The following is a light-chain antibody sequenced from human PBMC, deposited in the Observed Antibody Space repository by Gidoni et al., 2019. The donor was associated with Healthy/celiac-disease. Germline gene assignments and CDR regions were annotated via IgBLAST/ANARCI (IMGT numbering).Light chain of an antibody. CDR1: PSVSSY. V-gene: IGKV3-11*01. J-gene: IGKJ4*01. CDR2: DES. Sequence: EIVLTQSPATLSLSPGERATLSCKASPSVSSYLAWYQQNPGQAPRPSIYDESNRSTGIPARFIGGGSGTDFPFTIRSLGPKDFAVYYCQQRSNWPPLTFGGGTKVEIK. CDR3: QQRSNWPPLT.